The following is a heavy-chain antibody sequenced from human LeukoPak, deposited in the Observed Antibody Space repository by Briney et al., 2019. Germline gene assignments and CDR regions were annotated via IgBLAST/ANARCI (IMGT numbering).Heavy chain of an antibody. Sequence: ASVKVSCKASGYTFTDDYVHWVRQAPGQGLEWMGWINPNSGVTNYAQKFQGRVTMTRDMSISTAYMELSRLRSDDTAVYYCARSSDILTGENFDYWGQGTLVTVSS. D-gene: IGHD3-9*01. CDR2: INPNSGVT. CDR3: ARSSDILTGENFDY. J-gene: IGHJ4*02. V-gene: IGHV1-2*02. CDR1: GYTFTDDY.